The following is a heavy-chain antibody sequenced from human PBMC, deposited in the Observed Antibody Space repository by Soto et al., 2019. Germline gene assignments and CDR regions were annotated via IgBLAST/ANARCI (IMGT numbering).Heavy chain of an antibody. CDR2: ISYDGSNK. CDR3: AIESQQLSPFFP. CDR1: GFTFSSYA. V-gene: IGHV3-30-3*01. D-gene: IGHD2-2*01. Sequence: GGSLRLSCAADGFTFSSYAMHWVRQAPGKGLEWVAVISYDGSNKXXADSVKGXXTISRDNSKNTLYLQXDSLRAEDTDVFYCAIESQQLSPFFPWSQGTRVTFS. J-gene: IGHJ5*02.